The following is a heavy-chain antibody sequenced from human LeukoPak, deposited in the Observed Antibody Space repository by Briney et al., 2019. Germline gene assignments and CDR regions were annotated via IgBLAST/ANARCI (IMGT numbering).Heavy chain of an antibody. Sequence: PGGSPRLSCAASGFTFSSYWMSWGRPAPGKGLEWVANIKQDGSEKYYVDSVKGRFTISRDNAKNSLYLQMSSLRAEDTAVYYCARDTYDSSGYYAHLDYWGQGTLVTVSS. D-gene: IGHD3-22*01. CDR1: GFTFSSYW. CDR2: IKQDGSEK. CDR3: ARDTYDSSGYYAHLDY. J-gene: IGHJ4*02. V-gene: IGHV3-7*01.